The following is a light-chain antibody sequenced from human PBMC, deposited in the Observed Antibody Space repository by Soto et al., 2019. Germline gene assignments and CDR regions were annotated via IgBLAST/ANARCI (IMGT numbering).Light chain of an antibody. CDR1: QSIDKNY. Sequence: EVALTQSPGTLSLSPGARATLSCRASQSIDKNYLTWYQQKPGQAPRVLIYDASTRATGIPDRFSGSGSGTDFTLTISRLEPEDFAVYYRQQRSNWPITFGQGTRLEIK. V-gene: IGKV3D-20*02. CDR2: DAS. J-gene: IGKJ5*01. CDR3: QQRSNWPIT.